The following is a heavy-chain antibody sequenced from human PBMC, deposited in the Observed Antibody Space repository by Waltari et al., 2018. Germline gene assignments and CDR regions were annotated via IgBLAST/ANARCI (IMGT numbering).Heavy chain of an antibody. CDR1: GFTLRNHS. V-gene: IGHV3-21*01. J-gene: IGHJ4*02. D-gene: IGHD2-8*02. Sequence: DVHLMESGGGLVKPGGSLRLSCAASGFTLRNHSINWVRQAPGKCIVWLSSSSGSSDYFCYADSGKCRFTISRDNARNSVYLQMSGLRVDDTAVYYCAKDGEDYCTGGVCLDSWGQGTLVTVSS. CDR3: AKDGEDYCTGGVCLDS. CDR2: SSGSSDYF.